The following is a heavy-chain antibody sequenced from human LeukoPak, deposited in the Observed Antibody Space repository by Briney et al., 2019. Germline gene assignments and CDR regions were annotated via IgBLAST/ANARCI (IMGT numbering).Heavy chain of an antibody. CDR3: ARPGSGSSPPYYHYYGMDV. CDR1: GFTVSSNY. V-gene: IGHV3-66*04. CDR2: IYSGGST. Sequence: GGSLRLSCAASGFTVSSNYMSWVRQAPGKGLEWVSVIYSGGSTYYADSVKGRFTISRDNSQNTLYLHMNSLRAEDTAAYYCARPGSGSSPPYYHYYGMDVWGQGTTVTVSS. J-gene: IGHJ6*02. D-gene: IGHD3-10*01.